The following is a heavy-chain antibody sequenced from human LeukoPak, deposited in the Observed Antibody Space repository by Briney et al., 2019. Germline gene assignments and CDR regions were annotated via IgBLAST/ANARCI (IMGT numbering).Heavy chain of an antibody. CDR2: IYTSGST. Sequence: SETLSLTCTVSGGSISSGSYYWSWIRQPAGKGLEWIGRIYTSGSTNYNPSLKSRVTISVDTSKNQFSLKLSSVTAADTAVYYCAREERYSGRNFDYWGQGTLVTVSS. CDR1: GGSISSGSYY. V-gene: IGHV4-61*02. J-gene: IGHJ4*02. D-gene: IGHD1-26*01. CDR3: AREERYSGRNFDY.